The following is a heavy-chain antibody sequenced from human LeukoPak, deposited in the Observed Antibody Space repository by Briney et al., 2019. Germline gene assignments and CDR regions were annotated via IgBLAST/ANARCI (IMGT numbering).Heavy chain of an antibody. CDR2: INTNTGNP. CDR1: GYTFTSYA. CDR3: ARETYRYFDY. D-gene: IGHD3-16*01. Sequence: ASVTLSCKASGYTFTSYANVWVRLGPGQGLEWMGWINTNTGNPTYAQGFTGRFVFSLDTSVSTAYLQISSLKAEDTAVYYCARETYRYFDYWGQGTLVTVSS. J-gene: IGHJ4*02. V-gene: IGHV7-4-1*02.